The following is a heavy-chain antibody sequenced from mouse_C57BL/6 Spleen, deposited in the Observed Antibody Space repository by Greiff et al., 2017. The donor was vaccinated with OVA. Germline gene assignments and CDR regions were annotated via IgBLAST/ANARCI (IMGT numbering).Heavy chain of an antibody. Sequence: QVHVKQSGAELARPGASVKMSCKASGYTFTSYTMHWVKQRPGQGLEWIGYINPSSGHTKYNQKFKDKATLTADKSSSTAYMQLSSLTSEDSAVYYCARGDGSWFAYWGQGTLVTVSA. D-gene: IGHD2-3*01. CDR2: INPSSGHT. V-gene: IGHV1-4*01. CDR3: ARGDGSWFAY. J-gene: IGHJ3*01. CDR1: GYTFTSYT.